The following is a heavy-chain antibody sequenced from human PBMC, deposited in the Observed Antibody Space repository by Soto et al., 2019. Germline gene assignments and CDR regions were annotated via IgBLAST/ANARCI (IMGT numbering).Heavy chain of an antibody. D-gene: IGHD6-13*01. CDR2: VNHSGST. CDR1: GGSFSGYY. Sequence: SETLSLTCAVYGGSFSGYYWSWIRQPPWKWLEWSGQVNHSGSTYYNPSLKSRVTISVDTSKNQFSLKLSSVTAADTAVYYCASKGGRGSRYSSSLELYCYYYGMDVWGQGTTVTVSS. J-gene: IGHJ6*02. CDR3: ASKGGRGSRYSSSLELYCYYYGMDV. V-gene: IGHV4-34*01.